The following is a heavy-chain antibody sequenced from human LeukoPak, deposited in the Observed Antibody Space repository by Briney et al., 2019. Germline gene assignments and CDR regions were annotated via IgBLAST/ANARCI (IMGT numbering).Heavy chain of an antibody. CDR1: GFTFDDYG. CDR3: ARVEGATDAFDI. D-gene: IGHD1-26*01. J-gene: IGHJ3*02. CDR2: INWNGGST. Sequence: GGSLRLSCAASGFTFDDYGMNWVRQAPGKGLEWVAGINWNGGSTSYADSLKGRFTISRDNAKNSLYLQMNSLRAEDTAVYYCARVEGATDAFDIWGQGTMVTVSS. V-gene: IGHV3-20*04.